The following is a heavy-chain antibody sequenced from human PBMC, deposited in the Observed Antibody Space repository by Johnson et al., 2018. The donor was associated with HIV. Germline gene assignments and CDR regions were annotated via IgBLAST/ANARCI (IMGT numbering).Heavy chain of an antibody. CDR3: ARDLGPSDDAVDI. CDR2: ISYDGSNK. Sequence: VQVVESGGGVVQPGRSLRLSCAASGFTFSSYAMHWVRQAPGKGLEWVAVISYDGSNKYYADSVKGRFTISRDNSKNTLYLQMNSLRAEDTAVYYCARDLGPSDDAVDIWGQGTMVTVSS. CDR1: GFTFSSYA. V-gene: IGHV3-30-3*01. J-gene: IGHJ3*02.